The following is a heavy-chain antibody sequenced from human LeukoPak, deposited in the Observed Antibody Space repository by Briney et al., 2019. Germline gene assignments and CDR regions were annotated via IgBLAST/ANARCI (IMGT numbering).Heavy chain of an antibody. CDR2: IYYSGST. CDR1: GGSISSYY. Sequence: SETLSLTCTVSGGSISSYYWSWIRQPPGKGLEWIGYIYYSGSTYYNPSLKSRVTISVDTSKNQFSLKLSSVTAADTAVYYCAISTTRYGMDVWGQGTTVTVSS. CDR3: AISTTRYGMDV. J-gene: IGHJ6*02. D-gene: IGHD2-2*01. V-gene: IGHV4-59*08.